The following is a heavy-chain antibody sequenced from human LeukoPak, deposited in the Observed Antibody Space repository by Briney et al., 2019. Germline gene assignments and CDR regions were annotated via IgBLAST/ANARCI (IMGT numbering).Heavy chain of an antibody. D-gene: IGHD6-19*01. J-gene: IGHJ4*02. CDR3: ARIFFSSSGWYNFDY. CDR1: GGSIGSSSYY. CDR2: IYYSGST. Sequence: PSETLSLTCTVSGGSIGSSSYYWGWSRQPPGKGLEWIGSIYYSGSTYYNPSLKSRVTISVDTSKNQFSLKLNSVTAADTAVYYCARIFFSSSGWYNFDYWGQGTLVTVSS. V-gene: IGHV4-39*07.